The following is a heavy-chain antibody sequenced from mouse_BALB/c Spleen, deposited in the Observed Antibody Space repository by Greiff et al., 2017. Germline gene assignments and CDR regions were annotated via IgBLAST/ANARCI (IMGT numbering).Heavy chain of an antibody. V-gene: IGHV14-4*02. J-gene: IGHJ2*01. CDR1: GFNIKDYY. Sequence: EVQLQQSGAELVRSGASVKLSCTASGFNIKDYYMHWVKQRPEQGLEWIGWIDPENGDTEYAQKFQGKATMTADTSSNTAYLQLSSLTSEDTAVYYCNAWGGNYFPFDYWGQGTTLTVSS. CDR2: IDPENGDT. D-gene: IGHD2-1*01. CDR3: NAWGGNYFPFDY.